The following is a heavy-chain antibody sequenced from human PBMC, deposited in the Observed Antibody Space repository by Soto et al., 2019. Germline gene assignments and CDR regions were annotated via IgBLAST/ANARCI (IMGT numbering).Heavy chain of an antibody. CDR3: ARDPGSYGSGSYFFFDY. D-gene: IGHD3-10*01. J-gene: IGHJ4*02. CDR2: INAGNGNT. V-gene: IGHV1-3*01. Sequence: GASVKVSCEASGYTFTTYPMHWVRQAPGQRLEWMGWINAGNGNTKYSQKFQGRVTITRDTSASTAYMELSSLRSEDTAVYYCARDPGSYGSGSYFFFDYWGQGTLVTVSS. CDR1: GYTFTTYP.